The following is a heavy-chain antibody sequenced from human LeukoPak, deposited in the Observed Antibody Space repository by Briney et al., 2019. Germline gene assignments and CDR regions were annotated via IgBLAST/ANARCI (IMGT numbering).Heavy chain of an antibody. CDR3: ARDFDYYGSGSPFGG. J-gene: IGHJ4*02. V-gene: IGHV3-21*04. D-gene: IGHD3-10*01. CDR2: ISSSSSSYT. CDR1: GFTFSSYS. Sequence: PGGSLRLSCAASGFTFSSYSMNWVRQAPGKGLEWVSSISSSSSSYTYYADSVKGRFTISRDNAKNSLYLQMNSLRAEDTAVYYCARDFDYYGSGSPFGGWGQGTLVTVSS.